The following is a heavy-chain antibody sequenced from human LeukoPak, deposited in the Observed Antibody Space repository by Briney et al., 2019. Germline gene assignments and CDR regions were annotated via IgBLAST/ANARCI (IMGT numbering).Heavy chain of an antibody. CDR1: GFTFRSYE. J-gene: IGHJ4*02. CDR3: ARIITGQGRGFFDY. V-gene: IGHV3-48*03. CDR2: ISSSSNSTI. Sequence: SGGSLRLSCAASGFTFRSYEMNWIRQAPGKGLEWVSYISSSSNSTIYYADSVKGRFTISRDNAKNSLYLQMNSLRVEDTAVYYCARIITGQGRGFFDYWGQGTLVTVSS. D-gene: IGHD1-20*01.